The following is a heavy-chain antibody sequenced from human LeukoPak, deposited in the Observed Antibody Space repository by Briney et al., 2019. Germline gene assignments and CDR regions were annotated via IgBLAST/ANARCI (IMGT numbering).Heavy chain of an antibody. D-gene: IGHD5-12*01. Sequence: SETLSLTCTVSGGSVSSGSYYWSWIRQPPGKGLEWSGYIYYSGSTNYKPSLKSRVTISVDTSKNQFSLKLSSVTAADTPVYFCGRGGSGYDPFDYWGQGTLVTVSS. V-gene: IGHV4-61*01. CDR1: GGSVSSGSYY. J-gene: IGHJ4*02. CDR2: IYYSGST. CDR3: GRGGSGYDPFDY.